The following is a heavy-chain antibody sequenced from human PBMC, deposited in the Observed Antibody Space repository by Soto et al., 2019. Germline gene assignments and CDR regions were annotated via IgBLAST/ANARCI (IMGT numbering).Heavy chain of an antibody. CDR1: GGTFSSYT. D-gene: IGHD6-19*01. J-gene: IGHJ3*02. CDR2: IILILGIA. Sequence: SVKVSCKASGGTFSSYTISWVRQAPGQGLEWMGRIILILGIANYAQKFQGRVTITADKSTSTAYMELSSLRSEDTAVYYCASPQHSSGWYPDAFDIWGQGTMVTVSS. V-gene: IGHV1-69*02. CDR3: ASPQHSSGWYPDAFDI.